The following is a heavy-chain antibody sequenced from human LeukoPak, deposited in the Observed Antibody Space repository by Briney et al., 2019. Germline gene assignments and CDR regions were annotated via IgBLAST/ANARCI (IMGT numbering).Heavy chain of an antibody. D-gene: IGHD4-11*01. J-gene: IGHJ6*02. CDR2: ISAYNGNT. CDR3: ARDSWYSNYYYGMDV. Sequence: ASVKVSCKASGYTFTSYGISWVRQAPGQGLEWMGWISAYNGNTNYAQKLQGRVTMTTDTSTSTAYMELRSLRSDDTAVYYCARDSWYSNYYYGMDVWGQGTTVTVSS. V-gene: IGHV1-18*01. CDR1: GYTFTSYG.